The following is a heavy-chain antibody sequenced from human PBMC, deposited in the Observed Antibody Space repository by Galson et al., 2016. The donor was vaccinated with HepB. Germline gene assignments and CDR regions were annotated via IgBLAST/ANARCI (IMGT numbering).Heavy chain of an antibody. J-gene: IGHJ4*02. CDR3: TADLPDSGAYAHDY. CDR2: IKSKTDGETT. Sequence: SLRLSCAASGFTFTSAWMSWVRQAPGKGLEWVGRIKSKTDGETTDYAAPVKGRFTISRDDSKNTLYLQMNSLKTEDTAVYYCTADLPDSGAYAHDYWGQGTLVTVSS. D-gene: IGHD4-17*01. V-gene: IGHV3-15*07. CDR1: GFTFTSAW.